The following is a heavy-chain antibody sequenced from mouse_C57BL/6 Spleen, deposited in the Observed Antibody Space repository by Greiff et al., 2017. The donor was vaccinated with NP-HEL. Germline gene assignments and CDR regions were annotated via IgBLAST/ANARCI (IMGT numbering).Heavy chain of an antibody. CDR2: IYPGDGDT. Sequence: QVQLQQSGPELVKPGASVKISCKASGYAFSSSWMNWVKQRPGKGLEWIGRIYPGDGDTNYNGKFKGKATLTADKSSSTAYMQLSSLTSEDAAVYFCARGYYHGYFDVWGTGTTVTVSS. V-gene: IGHV1-82*01. CDR1: GYAFSSSW. CDR3: ARGYYHGYFDV. D-gene: IGHD2-3*01. J-gene: IGHJ1*03.